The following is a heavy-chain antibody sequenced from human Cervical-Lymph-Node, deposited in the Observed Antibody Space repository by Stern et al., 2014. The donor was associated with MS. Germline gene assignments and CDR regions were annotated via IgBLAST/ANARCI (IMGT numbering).Heavy chain of an antibody. CDR2: INPNSGAT. CDR1: GYTFTGYY. D-gene: IGHD2-2*01. Sequence: VQLVESGAEVKQPGASVKVSCKASGYTFTGYYMHWVRQAPGEGLEWMGWINPNSGATNYAQKFQGRVTMTRDTSISTAYMELSSLRSDDTAMYYCVTPPGVVPAATLYYHFGMDVWGQGTTVTVSS. V-gene: IGHV1-2*02. J-gene: IGHJ6*02. CDR3: VTPPGVVPAATLYYHFGMDV.